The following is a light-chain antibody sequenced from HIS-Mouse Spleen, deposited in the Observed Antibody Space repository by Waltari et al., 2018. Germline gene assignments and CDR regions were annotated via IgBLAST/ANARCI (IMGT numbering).Light chain of an antibody. CDR2: EDS. CDR1: ALPTNY. V-gene: IGLV3-10*01. Sequence: SYELTQPPSVSVSPGQTARNTCSGDALPTNYAYWYQQKSGQAPVLVIYEDSKRPSGIPERFSGSSSGTMATLTISGAQVEDEADYYCYSTDSSGNHRVFGGGTKLTVL. CDR3: YSTDSSGNHRV. J-gene: IGLJ2*01.